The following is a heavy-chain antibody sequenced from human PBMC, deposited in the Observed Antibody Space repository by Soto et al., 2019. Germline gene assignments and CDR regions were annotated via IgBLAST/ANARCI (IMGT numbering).Heavy chain of an antibody. CDR3: ARDPIIAAAGRGTYYYYYMDV. CDR2: ISAYNGKT. D-gene: IGHD6-13*01. J-gene: IGHJ6*03. Sequence: ASVKVSCKASGYTFTSYGISWVRQAPGQGLEWMGWISAYNGKTNYAQKLQGRVTMTKDTSTSTANMGLRSLKSDDTAVYYCARDPIIAAAGRGTYYYYYMDVWGKGTTVTVSS. V-gene: IGHV1-18*01. CDR1: GYTFTSYG.